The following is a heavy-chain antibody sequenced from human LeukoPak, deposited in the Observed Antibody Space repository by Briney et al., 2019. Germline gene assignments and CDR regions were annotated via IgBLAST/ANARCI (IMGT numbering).Heavy chain of an antibody. CDR1: GFTFTDFY. Sequence: PGGSLRLPCAASGFTFTDFYMSWIRQAPGKGLEWVSYISSSGTTIYYADSVMGRFTISRDNAKNSLYLQMNSLRAEDTAVYYCARALTGFIPGNWGQGTLVTVSS. V-gene: IGHV3-11*01. J-gene: IGHJ4*02. CDR2: ISSSGTTI. D-gene: IGHD3-9*01. CDR3: ARALTGFIPGN.